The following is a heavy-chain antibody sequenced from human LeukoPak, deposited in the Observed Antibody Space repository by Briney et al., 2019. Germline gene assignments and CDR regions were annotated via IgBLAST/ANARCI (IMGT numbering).Heavy chain of an antibody. D-gene: IGHD3/OR15-3a*01. J-gene: IGHJ4*02. Sequence: GGSLRLSCAASGFDFSSYWMTWVRQAPGKGLEWVANIKQDGSEKYYVDSVKGRFAISRDNGKKSLYLQMNSLRDEDTAVYYRARDAKYDFWSGYFPATWGQGTLVTVSS. CDR1: GFDFSSYW. V-gene: IGHV3-7*01. CDR2: IKQDGSEK. CDR3: ARDAKYDFWSGYFPAT.